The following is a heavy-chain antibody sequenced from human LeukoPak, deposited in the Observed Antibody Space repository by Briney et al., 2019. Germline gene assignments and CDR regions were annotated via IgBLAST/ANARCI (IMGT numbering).Heavy chain of an antibody. CDR3: ARDPIV. J-gene: IGHJ4*02. CDR1: GGSISGYY. CDR2: SGGT. D-gene: IGHD2-15*01. V-gene: IGHV4-59*01. Sequence: ASETLSLTCTASGGSISGYYWSWIRQPPGKGLEWIGYSGGTNYNPSLKSRLTISVDTSKNQFSLQLRSVTEADTAVYYCARDPIVWGQGTLVTVSS.